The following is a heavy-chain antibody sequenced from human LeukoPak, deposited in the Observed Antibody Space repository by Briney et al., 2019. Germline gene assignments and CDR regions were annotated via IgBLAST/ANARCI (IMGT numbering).Heavy chain of an antibody. CDR2: IYHSGST. V-gene: IGHV4-30-2*01. J-gene: IGHJ4*02. D-gene: IGHD6-19*01. Sequence: SQTLSLTCTVSGGSISSGGYYWSWIRQPPGKGLEWIGYIYHSGSTYYNPSLKSRVTISVDRSKNQFSLKLSSVTAADTAVYYCARAVAGTFDYWGQGTLVTVSS. CDR1: GGSISSGGYY. CDR3: ARAVAGTFDY.